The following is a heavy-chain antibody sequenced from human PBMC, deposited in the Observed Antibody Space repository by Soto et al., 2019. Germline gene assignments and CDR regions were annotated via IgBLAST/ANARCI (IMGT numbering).Heavy chain of an antibody. CDR3: AKLMYSFDSSGFSIDY. J-gene: IGHJ4*02. CDR1: GFTFSSYG. D-gene: IGHD3-22*01. CDR2: ISYDGSNQ. Sequence: QAQLVESGGGVVQPGRSLRLSCAASGFTFSSYGMHWVRQAPGKGLDWVAAISYDGSNQYYADSVKGRFTISIDDSKNTLYLQVNSLRPEDTAVYYCAKLMYSFDSSGFSIDYWGQGTLVTVSS. V-gene: IGHV3-30*18.